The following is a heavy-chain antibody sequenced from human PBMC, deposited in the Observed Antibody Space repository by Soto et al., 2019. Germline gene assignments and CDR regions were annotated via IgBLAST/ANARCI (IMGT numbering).Heavy chain of an antibody. CDR3: AHLVTADDSEYFEF. D-gene: IGHD3-3*01. CDR1: GFSLNTPGGG. Sequence: QITLRESGPPVVKPTQTLTLTCTFSGFSLNTPGGGVGWIRQPPGKALEWVALIYWDDDKRYNPSLKRRLVITKDSSKNQVVLTMTNVHPVDTATYYCAHLVTADDSEYFEFWGQGTLVQVSP. CDR2: IYWDDDK. V-gene: IGHV2-5*02. J-gene: IGHJ4*02.